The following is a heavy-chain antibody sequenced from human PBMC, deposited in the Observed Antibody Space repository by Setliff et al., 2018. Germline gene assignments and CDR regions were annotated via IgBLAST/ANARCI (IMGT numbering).Heavy chain of an antibody. D-gene: IGHD1-26*01. Sequence: PGESLTISCKGSGYTFTNYWIAWVRQMPGKGLEYMGIICPADSDTTYSPSFQGQVTISADKSINTAYLQWSSLKASDTAIYYCARVGPLTDDAFDIWGQGTMVTVSS. V-gene: IGHV5-51*01. J-gene: IGHJ3*02. CDR3: ARVGPLTDDAFDI. CDR2: ICPADSDT. CDR1: GYTFTNYW.